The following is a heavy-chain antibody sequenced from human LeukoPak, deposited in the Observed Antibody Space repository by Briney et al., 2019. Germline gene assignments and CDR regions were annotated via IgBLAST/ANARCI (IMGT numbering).Heavy chain of an antibody. CDR2: IIPIFGTA. Sequence: ASVKVSCKASGGTFSSYAISWVRQAPGQGLEWMGRIIPIFGTANYAQKFQGRVTITTDESTSTAYMELSSLRSEDTAVYYCARPLPRRYSSSWMDAFDIRGQGTMVTVSS. J-gene: IGHJ3*02. V-gene: IGHV1-69*05. CDR1: GGTFSSYA. CDR3: ARPLPRRYSSSWMDAFDI. D-gene: IGHD6-13*01.